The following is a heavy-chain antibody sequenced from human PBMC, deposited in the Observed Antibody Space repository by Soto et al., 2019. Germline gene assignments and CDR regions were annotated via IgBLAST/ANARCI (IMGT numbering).Heavy chain of an antibody. CDR1: GASISSSNYY. Sequence: PSETLSLTCTVSGASISSSNYYWGWIRQPPGRGLEWIGTMYYSGRTYYNPSLKSRVTTSVDTSKNQFSLKLSAVTATDTAVYYCVRHGNTVTTGYYYGMDVWGQGTTVTVSS. J-gene: IGHJ6*02. D-gene: IGHD4-17*01. CDR3: VRHGNTVTTGYYYGMDV. CDR2: MYYSGRT. V-gene: IGHV4-39*01.